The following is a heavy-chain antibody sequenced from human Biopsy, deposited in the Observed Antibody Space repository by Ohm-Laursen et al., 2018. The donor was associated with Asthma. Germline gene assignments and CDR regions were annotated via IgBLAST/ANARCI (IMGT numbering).Heavy chain of an antibody. V-gene: IGHV3-30*04. CDR1: GFTFDNYT. Sequence: RSLRLSCAVSGFTFDNYTMHWIRQAPGKGLEWVTIISYDGRNTYYADSVEGRFTISRDNSKNTLFLQMSSLRPEDTAVYYCARGGLHYYEYYGMDVWGQGTTVTISS. CDR3: ARGGLHYYEYYGMDV. J-gene: IGHJ6*02. CDR2: ISYDGRNT. D-gene: IGHD2-21*02.